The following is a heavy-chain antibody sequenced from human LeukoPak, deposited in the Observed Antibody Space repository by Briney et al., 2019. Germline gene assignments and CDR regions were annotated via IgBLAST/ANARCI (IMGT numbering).Heavy chain of an antibody. CDR3: ARWAPSTSFDY. V-gene: IGHV4-59*01. CDR1: GGSISSYY. Sequence: SETLSLTCTVYGGSISSYYWSWIRQPPGKGLEWIGYIYYSGSTNYNPSLKSRVTISVDTSKNQFSLKLSSVTAADTAVYYCARWAPSTSFDYWGQGTLVTVSS. D-gene: IGHD2-2*01. CDR2: IYYSGST. J-gene: IGHJ4*02.